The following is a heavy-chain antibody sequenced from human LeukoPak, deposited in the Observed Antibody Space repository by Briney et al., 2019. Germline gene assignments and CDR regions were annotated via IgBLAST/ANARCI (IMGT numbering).Heavy chain of an antibody. D-gene: IGHD6-19*01. CDR2: ISGSGGST. CDR1: GFIFSSYA. V-gene: IGHV3-23*01. CDR3: AIIRRGCGWYRDY. Sequence: GGSLRLSCAASGFIFSSYAMSWVRQAPGKGLEWVSAISGSGGSTYYADSVKGRFTISRDNSKNTLYLQMNSLRAEDTAVYYCAIIRRGCGWYRDYWGRGTLVTVSS. J-gene: IGHJ4*02.